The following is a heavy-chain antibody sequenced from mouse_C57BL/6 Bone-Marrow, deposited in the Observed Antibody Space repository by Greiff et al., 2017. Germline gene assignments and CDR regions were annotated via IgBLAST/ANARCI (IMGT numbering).Heavy chain of an antibody. CDR3: ARYHYSNYDYFDY. V-gene: IGHV14-3*01. CDR2: IDPANGNT. J-gene: IGHJ2*01. CDR1: GFNIKNTY. Sequence: VQLQQSVAELVRPGASAKLSCTASGFNIKNTYMHWVKQRPEQGLEWIGRIDPANGNTKYAPKFQGKATITADPSSNTAYLQLSSLTSEDTAIYYCARYHYSNYDYFDYWGQGTTLTVSS. D-gene: IGHD2-5*01.